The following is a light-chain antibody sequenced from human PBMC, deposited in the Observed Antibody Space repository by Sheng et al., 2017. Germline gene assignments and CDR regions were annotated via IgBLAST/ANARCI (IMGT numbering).Light chain of an antibody. Sequence: IQLTQSPPSLSASVGDRVTITCRASQSISSYLNWYQQTPGKAPKLLIYDASHLERGVPSRFSGRGSGTGFTFTISSLQPEDFATYYCQQYDNLPLTFGGGTKVEIK. CDR1: QSISSY. CDR2: DAS. J-gene: IGKJ4*01. V-gene: IGKV1-33*01. CDR3: QQYDNLPLT.